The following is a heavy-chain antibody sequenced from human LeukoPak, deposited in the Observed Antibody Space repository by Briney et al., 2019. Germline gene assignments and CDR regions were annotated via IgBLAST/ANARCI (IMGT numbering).Heavy chain of an antibody. J-gene: IGHJ4*02. D-gene: IGHD1-26*01. CDR1: GFTFSSYS. CDR2: NSSSSSYI. Sequence: PGGSLRLSCAASGFTFSSYSMNWVRQAPGKGLEWVSSNSSSSSYIYYADSVKGRFTISRDNAKNSLYLQMNSLRAEDTAVYYCARDVVVGATTDYWGQGTLVTVSS. V-gene: IGHV3-21*01. CDR3: ARDVVVGATTDY.